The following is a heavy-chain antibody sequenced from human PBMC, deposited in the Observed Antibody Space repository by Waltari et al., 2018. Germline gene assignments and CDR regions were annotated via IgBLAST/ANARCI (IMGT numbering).Heavy chain of an antibody. Sequence: QVQLVESGGGVVQPGRSLRLSCAASGFTFSSYTMHWVRQAPGKGLEWVAVISYDGTNKYYADSVKGRVTISRDNSKSTLYLQMNSLRAEDTAVYYCARGSYGNPFFDYWGQGALVTVSS. CDR1: GFTFSSYT. CDR2: ISYDGTNK. D-gene: IGHD5-18*01. V-gene: IGHV3-30*01. CDR3: ARGSYGNPFFDY. J-gene: IGHJ4*02.